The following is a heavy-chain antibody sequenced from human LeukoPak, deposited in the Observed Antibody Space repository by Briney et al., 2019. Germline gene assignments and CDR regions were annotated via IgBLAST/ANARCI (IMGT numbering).Heavy chain of an antibody. J-gene: IGHJ5*02. V-gene: IGHV4-34*01. CDR1: GVSISGYY. CDR3: ARGDGVAARPGTFDP. CDR2: INHSGST. D-gene: IGHD6-6*01. Sequence: SEALSLTCTVSGVSISGYYWSWIRQPPGKGLEWIGEINHSGSTNYNPSLKSRVTISVDTSKNQFSLKLSSVTAADTAVYYCARGDGVAARPGTFDPWGQGTLVTVSS.